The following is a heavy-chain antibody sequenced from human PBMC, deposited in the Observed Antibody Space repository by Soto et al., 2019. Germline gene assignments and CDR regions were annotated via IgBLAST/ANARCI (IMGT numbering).Heavy chain of an antibody. D-gene: IGHD3-22*01. CDR3: ATERPRTTYYYDSSGYYSPVIDAFDI. J-gene: IGHJ3*02. CDR1: GYTLTELS. Sequence: ASVKVSCKVSGYTLTELSMRWVRQAPGKGLEWMGGFDPEDGETIYAQKFQGRVTMTEDTSTDTAYMELSSLRSEDTAVYYCATERPRTTYYYDSSGYYSPVIDAFDIWGQGTMVTVSS. V-gene: IGHV1-24*01. CDR2: FDPEDGET.